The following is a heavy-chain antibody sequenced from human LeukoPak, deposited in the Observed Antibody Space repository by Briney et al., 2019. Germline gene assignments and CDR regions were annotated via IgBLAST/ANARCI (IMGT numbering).Heavy chain of an antibody. CDR3: AKGLYSSSSGQFDY. CDR1: GFTFDDYA. Sequence: GGSLRLSCAPSGFTFDDYAMHWVRQAPGKSLEWVSGISWNSNTIGYADSVKGRFTISRDNAKNSLYLQMNSLRAGDTALYYCAKGLYSSSSGQFDYWGQGTLVTVSS. J-gene: IGHJ4*02. CDR2: ISWNSNTI. V-gene: IGHV3-9*01. D-gene: IGHD6-6*01.